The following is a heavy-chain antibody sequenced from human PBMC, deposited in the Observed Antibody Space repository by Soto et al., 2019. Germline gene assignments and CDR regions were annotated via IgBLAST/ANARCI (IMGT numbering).Heavy chain of an antibody. D-gene: IGHD1-26*01. CDR3: AGGRIVGAAFDY. J-gene: IGHJ4*02. CDR2: MNPNTGNT. Sequence: QVQLVQSGAEVKKSGASVKVSCKASGYTFTSSDINWVRQATGQGLEWMGWMNPNTGNTGYTQRFQGRVTMTRNISIPTAYMELSSLRSDDTAVYYCAGGRIVGAAFDYWGQGTLVTVSS. V-gene: IGHV1-8*01. CDR1: GYTFTSSD.